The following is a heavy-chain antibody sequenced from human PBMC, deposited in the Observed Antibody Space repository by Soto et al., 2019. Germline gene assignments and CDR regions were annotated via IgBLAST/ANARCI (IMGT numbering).Heavy chain of an antibody. CDR2: IRRKANSYTT. J-gene: IGHJ6*02. CDR1: GLIFSDYH. D-gene: IGHD6-19*01. CDR3: AMLGGWSGGSSGMDV. Sequence: EVQLVESGGGLVQPGGSLRLSCAASGLIFSDYHMDWVRQAPGKGLEWVGRIRRKANSYTTEYAASVKGRFTISRDDSKNSRYLQMNSLKGEDTAVYYCAMLGGWSGGSSGMDVWGQGATVAVSS. V-gene: IGHV3-72*01.